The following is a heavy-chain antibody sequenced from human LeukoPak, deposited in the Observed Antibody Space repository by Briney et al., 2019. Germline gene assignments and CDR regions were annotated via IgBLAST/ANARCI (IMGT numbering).Heavy chain of an antibody. CDR1: GGSFSGYY. V-gene: IGHV4-34*01. Sequence: SETLSLTCAVYGGSFSGYYWSWIRQPPGKGLEWIGEINHSGSTNYNPSLKSRVTTSVDTSKNQFSLKLSSVTAADTAVYYCASAFGKYYYDSSGYSLDYWGQGTLVTVSS. J-gene: IGHJ4*02. CDR2: INHSGST. D-gene: IGHD3-22*01. CDR3: ASAFGKYYYDSSGYSLDY.